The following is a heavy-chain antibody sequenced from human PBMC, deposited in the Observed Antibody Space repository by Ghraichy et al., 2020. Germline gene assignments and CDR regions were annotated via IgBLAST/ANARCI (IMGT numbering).Heavy chain of an antibody. Sequence: SLNISCAVSGGSISSGGYSWSWIRQPPGKGLEWIGYIYHSGSTYYNPSLKSRVTISVDRSKNQFSLKLSSVTAADTAVYYCARGSRENDFWSGYPTDNWFDPWGQGTLVTVSS. V-gene: IGHV4-30-2*01. CDR1: GGSISSGGYS. D-gene: IGHD3-3*01. J-gene: IGHJ5*02. CDR2: IYHSGST. CDR3: ARGSRENDFWSGYPTDNWFDP.